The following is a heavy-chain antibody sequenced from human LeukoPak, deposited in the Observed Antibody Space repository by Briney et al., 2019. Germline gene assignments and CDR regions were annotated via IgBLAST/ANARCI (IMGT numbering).Heavy chain of an antibody. CDR2: INHSGST. J-gene: IGHJ4*02. D-gene: IGHD3-10*01. CDR1: GESFSGHY. CDR3: ARPRYGSGSLAS. V-gene: IGHV4-34*01. Sequence: SETLSLTCAVYGESFSGHYWTWIRQPPGKGLEWIGEINHSGSTTSNPSLNNRVTISVDTSKNQFSLKLTSVTAADPAVYYCARPRYGSGSLASWGQGTLVTVSS.